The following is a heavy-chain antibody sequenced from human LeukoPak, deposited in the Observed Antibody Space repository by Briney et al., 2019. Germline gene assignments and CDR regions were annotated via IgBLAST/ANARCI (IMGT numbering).Heavy chain of an antibody. J-gene: IGHJ4*02. CDR1: GFTFSNYG. Sequence: GGSLRLSCAASGFTFSNYGMHWVRQAPGKGLEWVAFIRYDGSDKYYEDSLKGRFTISRDNSKNTVYLQMNSLRAEDTAVYFCAKGPWFGESWGQGTLVTVSS. V-gene: IGHV3-30*02. D-gene: IGHD3-10*01. CDR3: AKGPWFGES. CDR2: IRYDGSDK.